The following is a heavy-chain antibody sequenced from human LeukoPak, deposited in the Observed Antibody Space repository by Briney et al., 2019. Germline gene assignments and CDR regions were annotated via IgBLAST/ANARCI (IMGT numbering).Heavy chain of an antibody. V-gene: IGHV4-61*02. CDR1: GGSISSGNFY. CDR3: ARAVQWLPFDY. D-gene: IGHD5-12*01. J-gene: IGHJ4*02. CDR2: LYTSGST. Sequence: SETLSLTCTVSGGSISSGNFYWSWIRQPAGKGLEWIGRLYTSGSTNYNPSLKSRVTISVDTSKSQFSLKLSSVTAADTAVYYCARAVQWLPFDYWGQGTLVTVSS.